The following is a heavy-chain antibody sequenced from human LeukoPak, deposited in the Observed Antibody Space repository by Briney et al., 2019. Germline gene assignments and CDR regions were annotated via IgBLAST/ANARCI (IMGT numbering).Heavy chain of an antibody. CDR3: ARDYGSQHPIDY. CDR1: GYTFTGYY. J-gene: IGHJ4*02. Sequence: ASVKVSCKASGYTFTGYYMHWVRQAPGQGLEWMGWINPNSGGTNYAQTFQGRVTMTRDTSISTAYMELSRLRSDDTAVYYCARDYGSQHPIDYWGQGTLVTVSS. D-gene: IGHD1-1*01. V-gene: IGHV1-2*02. CDR2: INPNSGGT.